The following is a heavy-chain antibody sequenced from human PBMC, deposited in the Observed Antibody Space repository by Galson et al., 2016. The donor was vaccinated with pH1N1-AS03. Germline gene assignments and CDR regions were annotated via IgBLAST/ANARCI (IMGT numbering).Heavy chain of an antibody. CDR1: GGTFSTYS. V-gene: IGHV1-69*08. CDR2: LTPIFGTT. Sequence: SVKVSCKASGGTFSTYSISWVRQAPGQGLEWMGSLTPIFGTTSYAPKFQDRVTLTAEKATNTAYMEVAILESDDTAFYFVVMRDKNMIRLAPGVKFDYWGQGTLVSVSS. D-gene: IGHD3-16*01. J-gene: IGHJ4*02. CDR3: VMRDKNMIRLAPGVKFDY.